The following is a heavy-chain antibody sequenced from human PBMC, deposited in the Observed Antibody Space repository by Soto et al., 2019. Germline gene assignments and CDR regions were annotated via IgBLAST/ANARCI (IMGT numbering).Heavy chain of an antibody. D-gene: IGHD1-7*01. J-gene: IGHJ6*02. Sequence: PGGSLRLSCAASGFTFSSYSMNWVRQAPGKGLEWVSYISSSSSAIYYADSVKGRFTISSDNAKNSLYLQMNSLRDEDTAVYYCARGPGTTWRYYYGMDVWGQGTTVTVSS. CDR3: ARGPGTTWRYYYGMDV. V-gene: IGHV3-48*02. CDR1: GFTFSSYS. CDR2: ISSSSSAI.